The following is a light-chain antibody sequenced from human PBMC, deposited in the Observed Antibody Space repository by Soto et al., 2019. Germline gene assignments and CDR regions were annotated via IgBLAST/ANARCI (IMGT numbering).Light chain of an antibody. Sequence: EVVMTQSPATLSVSPGERATLSCRASQSVSRNLAWYQQKPGQPPRLLIYLASTRATAIPARFSGSGSGTDFTLTISRLEPEDFAVYYCQQYGSLSWTFGQGTKVDI. J-gene: IGKJ1*01. V-gene: IGKV3-15*01. CDR2: LAS. CDR1: QSVSRN. CDR3: QQYGSLSWT.